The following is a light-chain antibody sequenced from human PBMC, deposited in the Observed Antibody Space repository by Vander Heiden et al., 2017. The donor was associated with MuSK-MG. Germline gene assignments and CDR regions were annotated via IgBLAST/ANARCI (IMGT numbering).Light chain of an antibody. V-gene: IGKV3-20*01. CDR1: QSVKTTY. CDR2: GAS. CDR3: QQYDSSPRT. Sequence: EIVLTQSPGTLALSPGERATLSCRASQSVKTTYLAWYQQKPGQAPRLLISGASTRATGIPDRFSGRGSGTDFTLTISRLEPEDFAVYYCQQYDSSPRTFGQGTKVEIK. J-gene: IGKJ1*01.